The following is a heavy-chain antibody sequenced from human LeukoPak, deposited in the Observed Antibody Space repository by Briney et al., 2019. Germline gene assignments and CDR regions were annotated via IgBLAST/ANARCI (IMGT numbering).Heavy chain of an antibody. D-gene: IGHD2-2*02. V-gene: IGHV4-39*07. J-gene: IGHJ4*02. Sequence: SETLSLTCTVSRGSISSSSYYWGWIRQPPGKGLEWIGSIYYSGSTYYNPSLKSRVTISVDTSKNQFSLKLSSVTAADTAVYYCARALAVVPAAINPFDYWGQGTQVTVSS. CDR2: IYYSGST. CDR3: ARALAVVPAAINPFDY. CDR1: RGSISSSSYY.